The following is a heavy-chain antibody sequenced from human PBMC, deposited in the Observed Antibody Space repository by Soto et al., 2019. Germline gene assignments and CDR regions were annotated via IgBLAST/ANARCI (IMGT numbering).Heavy chain of an antibody. CDR3: ARDQIVVVPAAGNYYYYGMDV. CDR2: IIPIFGTA. V-gene: IGHV1-69*13. CDR1: GGTFSSYA. J-gene: IGHJ6*02. D-gene: IGHD2-2*01. Sequence: ASVTVSCTASGGTFSSYAISWVRQAPGQGLEWMGGIIPIFGTANYAQKFQGRVTITADESTSTAYMELSSLRSEDTAVYYCARDQIVVVPAAGNYYYYGMDVWGQGTTVTVSS.